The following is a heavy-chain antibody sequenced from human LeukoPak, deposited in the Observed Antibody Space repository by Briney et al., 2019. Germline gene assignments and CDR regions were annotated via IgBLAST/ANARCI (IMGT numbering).Heavy chain of an antibody. CDR3: ARVGYYDRYFDY. J-gene: IGHJ4*02. CDR2: IYSGGST. CDR1: GFTVSSNY. D-gene: IGHD3-22*01. V-gene: IGHV3-66*01. Sequence: GGSLRLSCAASGFTVSSNYMSWVRQAPGKGLEWVSVIYSGGSTYYADSVKGRFTISRDNSKNTLYLQMNSLRAEDTAVYYCARVGYYDRYFDYRGQGTLVTVSS.